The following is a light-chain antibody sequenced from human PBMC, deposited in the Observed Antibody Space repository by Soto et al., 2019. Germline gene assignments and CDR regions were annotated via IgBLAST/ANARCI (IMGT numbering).Light chain of an antibody. Sequence: DIVMTQSPDSLAVSLGERATINCKSSQSVLYSSNNKNYLAWYQQKPGQPPKLLIYWASTRESGVPDRFSGSGSGTDFTLTISLQAEDVAVYYCQQYYTTPVTFGQGTRLEIK. CDR1: QSVLYSSNNKNY. CDR2: WAS. V-gene: IGKV4-1*01. CDR3: QQYYTTPVT. J-gene: IGKJ5*01.